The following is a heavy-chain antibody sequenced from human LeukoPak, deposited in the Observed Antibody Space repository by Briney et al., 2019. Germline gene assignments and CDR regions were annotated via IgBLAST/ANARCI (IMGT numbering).Heavy chain of an antibody. D-gene: IGHD3-10*01. CDR3: ARDRRVRGVLGAFDI. Sequence: PGGSLRLSCAASGFTFSSYAMSWVRQAPGKGLEWVSAISGSGGSTYYADSVKGRFTISRDNAKNSLYLQMNSLRAEDTAVYYCARDRRVRGVLGAFDIWGQGTMVTVSS. CDR1: GFTFSSYA. CDR2: ISGSGGST. V-gene: IGHV3-23*01. J-gene: IGHJ3*02.